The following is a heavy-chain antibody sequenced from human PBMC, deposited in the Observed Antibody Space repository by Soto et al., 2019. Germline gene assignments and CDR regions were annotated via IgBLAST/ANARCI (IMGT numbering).Heavy chain of an antibody. D-gene: IGHD2-2*02. CDR2: IGAARDP. J-gene: IGHJ6*02. V-gene: IGHV3-13*05. CDR3: ARAYTGRLPRRADYYYAMDV. CDR1: GFTFSNFD. Sequence: GASVKVSCATSGFTFSNFDMHWVRQVPGKGLEWVSAIGAARDPYYLGSVKGRFTISRENAKNSVYLQMNDLRAGDSAVYYCARAYTGRLPRRADYYYAMDVWGQGTTVTVSS.